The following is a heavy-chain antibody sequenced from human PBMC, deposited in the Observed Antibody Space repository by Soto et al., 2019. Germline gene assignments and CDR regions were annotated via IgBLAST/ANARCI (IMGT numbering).Heavy chain of an antibody. Sequence: GGSLRLSCAASGFTFSSYWRSWVRQAPGKGLEWVANIKQDGSEKYYVDSVKGRFTISRDNAKNSLYLQMNSLRAEDTAVYYCARSRSPSYGMDGWGQGTKVTVS. V-gene: IGHV3-7*03. D-gene: IGHD2-15*01. CDR3: ARSRSPSYGMDG. J-gene: IGHJ6*02. CDR2: IKQDGSEK. CDR1: GFTFSSYW.